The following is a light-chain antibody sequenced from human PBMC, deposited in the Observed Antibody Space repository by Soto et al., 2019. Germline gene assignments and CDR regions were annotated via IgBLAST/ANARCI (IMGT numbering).Light chain of an antibody. CDR1: QSISSSY. V-gene: IGKV3-20*01. Sequence: ESVLTQSPGTLSLSPGERATLSCRASQSISSSYFAWYQQKPGQAPRLLVYGVSSRATGIPDRFSGSGSGTDFTLTISRLEPEDFAVYYCQQYGSSPPWTFGQGTKVDIK. CDR2: GVS. CDR3: QQYGSSPPWT. J-gene: IGKJ1*01.